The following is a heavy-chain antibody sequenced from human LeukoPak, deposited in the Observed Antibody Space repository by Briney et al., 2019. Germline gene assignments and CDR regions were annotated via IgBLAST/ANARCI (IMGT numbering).Heavy chain of an antibody. Sequence: GGSLRLSCIGTGFSFSSDAMGWVRQAPGKGLEWVSGISGSDGSTYYADSVKGRFTISRDNSKNTLYLQMNSLRVEDTAVYYCAKDRGRTWVQVANWGQGTLVTVSS. J-gene: IGHJ4*02. CDR1: GFSFSSDA. CDR3: AKDRGRTWVQVAN. D-gene: IGHD2-15*01. V-gene: IGHV3-23*01. CDR2: ISGSDGST.